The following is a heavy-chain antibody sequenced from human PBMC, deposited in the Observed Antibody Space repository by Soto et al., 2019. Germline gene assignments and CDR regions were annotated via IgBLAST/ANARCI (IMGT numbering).Heavy chain of an antibody. D-gene: IGHD4-17*01. Sequence: EVQLVESGGGLVQPGGSLKLSCAASGFTFSGSAMHWVRPASGKGLEWVGRIRSKANSYATAYAASVKGRFTISRDDSKNTAYLQMNSLKTEDTAVYYCTRRYGDYPYYYGMDVWGQGTTVTVSS. V-gene: IGHV3-73*02. CDR1: GFTFSGSA. CDR2: IRSKANSYAT. CDR3: TRRYGDYPYYYGMDV. J-gene: IGHJ6*02.